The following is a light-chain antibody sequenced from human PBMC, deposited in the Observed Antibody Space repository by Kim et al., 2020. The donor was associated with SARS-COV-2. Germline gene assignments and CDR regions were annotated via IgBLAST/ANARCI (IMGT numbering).Light chain of an antibody. Sequence: APGKTARITWGGNNIGSKSAHGYQQKPGQAPVLVIYYDSDRPSGIPERFSGSNSGNTATLTISRVEAGDEADYYCQVWDSSSDHWVFGGGTQLTVL. J-gene: IGLJ3*02. CDR1: NIGSKS. CDR2: YDS. CDR3: QVWDSSSDHWV. V-gene: IGLV3-21*04.